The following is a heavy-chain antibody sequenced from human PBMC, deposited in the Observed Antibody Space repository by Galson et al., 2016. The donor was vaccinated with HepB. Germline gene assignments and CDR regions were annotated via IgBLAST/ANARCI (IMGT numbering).Heavy chain of an antibody. CDR2: ISGNGGST. D-gene: IGHD3-3*01. Sequence: SLRLSCAASGFAFSNSAMGWIRQVPGKGLEWVSTISGNGGSTYYADSVKGRFTISKDNSKNTLSLQMNSLSAEDTAVYYCAKEGTIFGAVPYGMDVWGQGTTVTVSS. CDR1: GFAFSNSA. CDR3: AKEGTIFGAVPYGMDV. V-gene: IGHV3-23*01. J-gene: IGHJ6*02.